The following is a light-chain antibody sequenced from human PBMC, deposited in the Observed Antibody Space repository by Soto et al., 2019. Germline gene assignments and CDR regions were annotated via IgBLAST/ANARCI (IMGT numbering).Light chain of an antibody. CDR3: QQYDNSPIT. CDR2: GAS. CDR1: QSVSRN. Sequence: EIVMTHSPATLSVSSWERATLSCRASQSVSRNLAWYQQKPGQAPRLLMYGASTRATGIPARFSGTGSETDFTLTISRLEPEDFAVYYCQQYDNSPITFGQGTRLEIK. J-gene: IGKJ5*01. V-gene: IGKV3-15*01.